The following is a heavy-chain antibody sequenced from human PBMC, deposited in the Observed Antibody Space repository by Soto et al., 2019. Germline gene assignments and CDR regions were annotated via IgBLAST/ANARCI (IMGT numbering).Heavy chain of an antibody. Sequence: QEHLMESGGGLVKPGGSLRLSCAGSGFIFSDYYITWIRRAPGKGLEWVSYINTLSSAIYYADSVKGRFTISRDNAKNSVYFQMNSLRAEDTAVYYCARRLQWQLRPLDSWGRGTRVTVSS. J-gene: IGHJ4*02. CDR3: ARRLQWQLRPLDS. D-gene: IGHD6-19*01. CDR1: GFIFSDYY. V-gene: IGHV3-11*01. CDR2: INTLSSAI.